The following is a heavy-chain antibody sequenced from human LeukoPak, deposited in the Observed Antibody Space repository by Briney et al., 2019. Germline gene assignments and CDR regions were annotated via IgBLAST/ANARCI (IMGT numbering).Heavy chain of an antibody. V-gene: IGHV3-66*02. D-gene: IGHD3-9*01. CDR3: ATGTYYNILTGYSRRRYFEH. Sequence: PGGSLRLSCAASGFTVSSNYMSWVRQAPGKGLEWVSVIYSGGSTYYADSVKGRFTISRDNSKNTLYVQMKSLRAEDTAVYYCATGTYYNILTGYSRRRYFEHWGQGTLVTVSS. CDR1: GFTVSSNY. J-gene: IGHJ4*02. CDR2: IYSGGST.